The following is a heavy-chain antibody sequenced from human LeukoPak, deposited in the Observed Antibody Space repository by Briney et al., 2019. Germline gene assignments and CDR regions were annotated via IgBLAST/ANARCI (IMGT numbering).Heavy chain of an antibody. CDR1: GFTFSSYA. J-gene: IGHJ4*02. D-gene: IGHD3-22*01. CDR3: ARDSGDYYDTGTPVVY. Sequence: GGSLRLSCAASGFTFSSYAMHWVRQAPGKGLEYVSAISSNGGSTYYANSVKGRFTISRDNSKNTLYLQMGSLRAEDMAVYYCARDSGDYYDTGTPVVYWGQGTLVTVSS. CDR2: ISSNGGST. V-gene: IGHV3-64*01.